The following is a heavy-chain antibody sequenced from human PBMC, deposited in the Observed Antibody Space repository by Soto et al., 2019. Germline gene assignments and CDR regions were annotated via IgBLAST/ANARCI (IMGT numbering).Heavy chain of an antibody. CDR1: GYSFTSYW. V-gene: IGHV5-51*01. Sequence: GESLKISCKGSGYSFTSYWIGWVRQMPGKGLEWMGIIYPGDSDTRYSPSFQGQVTISADKSISTSYLQWSSLKASDTAMYYCARPDIVATIGDAFDIWGQGTMVTVSS. D-gene: IGHD5-12*01. CDR3: ARPDIVATIGDAFDI. CDR2: IYPGDSDT. J-gene: IGHJ3*02.